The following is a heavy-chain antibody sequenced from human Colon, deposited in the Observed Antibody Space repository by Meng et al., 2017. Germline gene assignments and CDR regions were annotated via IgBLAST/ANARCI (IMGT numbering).Heavy chain of an antibody. CDR1: GGSIISSSYY. J-gene: IGHJ3*02. CDR2: IYYSGST. V-gene: IGHV4-39*07. D-gene: IGHD3-10*01. Sequence: SETLSLTCTVSGGSIISSSYYWGWIRQPPGKGLEWIGSIYYSGSTYYNPSLKSRVTISVDTSKNQFSLKLSSVTAADTAVYYCAKGAARWDYYGSGSYRNDAFDIWGQGTMVTVSS. CDR3: AKGAARWDYYGSGSYRNDAFDI.